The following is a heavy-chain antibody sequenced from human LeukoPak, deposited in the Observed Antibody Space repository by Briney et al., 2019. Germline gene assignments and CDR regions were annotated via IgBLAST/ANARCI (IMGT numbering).Heavy chain of an antibody. J-gene: IGHJ4*02. Sequence: SVKVSCKASGGTSSSYAISWVRQAPGQGLEWMGGIIPIFGTANYAQKFQGRVTITADESTSTAYMELSSLRSEDTAVYYCARLDPVVPAAIEDKWGQGTLVTVSS. V-gene: IGHV1-69*13. CDR3: ARLDPVVPAAIEDK. D-gene: IGHD2-2*01. CDR1: GGTSSSYA. CDR2: IIPIFGTA.